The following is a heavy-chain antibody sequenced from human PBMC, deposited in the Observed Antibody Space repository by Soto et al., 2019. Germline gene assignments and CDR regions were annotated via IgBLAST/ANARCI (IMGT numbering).Heavy chain of an antibody. J-gene: IGHJ4*02. Sequence: QVQLVESGGGVVQPGRSLRLSCAASGFIFSNYALHGVGQAPGKGLEWVSLISYDGSNKYYPDSVKGRFTFSRDNSKNTLYVQMNSLRAEDTAVYYCARGGYSGYALDYWGQGTLVIVSS. V-gene: IGHV3-30-3*01. CDR1: GFIFSNYA. D-gene: IGHD5-12*01. CDR2: ISYDGSNK. CDR3: ARGGYSGYALDY.